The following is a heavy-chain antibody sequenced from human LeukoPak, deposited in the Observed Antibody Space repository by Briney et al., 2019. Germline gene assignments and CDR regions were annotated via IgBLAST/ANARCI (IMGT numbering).Heavy chain of an antibody. CDR1: RLKISDYS. CDR3: ASEMTTVTY. Sequence: PGGSLRLSCAASRLKISDYSMSWIRQSPGKGLEWVSSINNGGGVIQYANSVKGRFTISRDNAKNSLYLQMNSLRAEDTAVYYCASEMTTVTYWGQGTLVTVSS. J-gene: IGHJ4*02. D-gene: IGHD4-17*01. CDR2: INNGGGVI. V-gene: IGHV3-11*04.